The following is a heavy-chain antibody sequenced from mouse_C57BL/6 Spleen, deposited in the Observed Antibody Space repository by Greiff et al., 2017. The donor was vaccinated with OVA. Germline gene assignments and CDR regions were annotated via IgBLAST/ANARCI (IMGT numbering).Heavy chain of an antibody. CDR1: GFTFSSYA. D-gene: IGHD1-1*01. Sequence: EVMLVESGGGLVKPGGSLKLSCAASGFTFSSYAMSWVRQTPEKRLEWVATISDGGSYTYYPDNVKGRFTISRDNAKNNLYLQMSHLKSEDTAMYYCARCYYGSSYYFDYWGQGTTLTVSS. CDR3: ARCYYGSSYYFDY. V-gene: IGHV5-4*03. CDR2: ISDGGSYT. J-gene: IGHJ2*01.